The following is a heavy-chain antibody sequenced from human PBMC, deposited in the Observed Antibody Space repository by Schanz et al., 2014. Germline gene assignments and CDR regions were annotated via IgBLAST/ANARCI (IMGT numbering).Heavy chain of an antibody. CDR2: TRYDGNNK. D-gene: IGHD3-10*01. CDR3: ARAQGVIRLYYGVDV. V-gene: IGHV3-33*08. CDR1: GVTFSSYA. J-gene: IGHJ6*02. Sequence: VQLLESGGGFVQPGGSLRLSCVASGVTFSSYAMSWVRQASGKGLEWVAATRYDGNNKYYVDSVKGRFTISRDNSMNTVYLQMNSLRSDDAAVYYCARAQGVIRLYYGVDVWGQGTTVTVSS.